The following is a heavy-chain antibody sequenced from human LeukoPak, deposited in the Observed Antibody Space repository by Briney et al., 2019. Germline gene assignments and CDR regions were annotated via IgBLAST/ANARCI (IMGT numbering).Heavy chain of an antibody. V-gene: IGHV4-38-2*02. CDR1: GYSISSGYY. J-gene: IGHJ4*02. CDR3: ARDPSYYYFDY. Sequence: SETLSLTCTVSGYSISSGYYWGWIRQPPGKGLEWIGSIYHSGSTYYNPSLKSRVTISVDTSKNQFSLKLSSVTAADTAVYYCARDPSYYYFDYWGQGTLVTVSS. CDR2: IYHSGST. D-gene: IGHD2-21*01.